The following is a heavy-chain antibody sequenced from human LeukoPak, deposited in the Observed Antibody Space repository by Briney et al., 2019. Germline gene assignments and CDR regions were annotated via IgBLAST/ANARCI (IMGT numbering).Heavy chain of an antibody. D-gene: IGHD4-23*01. CDR3: ARGPTTVVTHFDY. CDR2: IYSGGST. J-gene: IGHJ4*02. V-gene: IGHV3-53*01. CDR1: GFTVSSNY. Sequence: GGSLRPSCAASGFTVSSNYMSWVRQAPGKGLEWVSVIYSGGSTYYADSVKGRFTISRDNSKNTLYLQMNSLRAEDTAVYYCARGPTTVVTHFDYWGQGTLVTVSS.